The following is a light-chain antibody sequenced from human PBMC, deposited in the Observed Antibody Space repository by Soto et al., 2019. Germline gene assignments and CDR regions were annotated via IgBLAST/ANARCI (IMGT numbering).Light chain of an antibody. CDR3: QHYGSSRWT. Sequence: EIVLTQSPGSLSLSPGERATLSCRASQSVSSSYLAWYQQKPGQAPRLLIYGASSRATGIPDRFSGSGSGTDFTLTISRLEPEDFSVYYCQHYGSSRWTFGQVTKVEVK. V-gene: IGKV3-20*01. J-gene: IGKJ1*01. CDR2: GAS. CDR1: QSVSSSY.